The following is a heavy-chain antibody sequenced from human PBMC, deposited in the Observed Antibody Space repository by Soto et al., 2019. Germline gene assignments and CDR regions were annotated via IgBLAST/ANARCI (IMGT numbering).Heavy chain of an antibody. D-gene: IGHD3-16*01. V-gene: IGHV3-9*02. CDR1: AFSSHHHA. J-gene: IGHJ6*02. Sequence: GGSVRLSCVASAFSSHHHAIHWVRQGPGKGLEWVSGIHWNNGATGYADSVKGRFTIFKDNVKNSVYLQMNSLRTDDTAFYYCTEDILPGGADVWGPGTTLTVSS. CDR3: TEDILPGGADV. CDR2: IHWNNGAT.